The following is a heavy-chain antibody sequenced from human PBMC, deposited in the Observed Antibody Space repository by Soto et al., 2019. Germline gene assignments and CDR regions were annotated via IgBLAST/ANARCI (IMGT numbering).Heavy chain of an antibody. J-gene: IGHJ3*02. Sequence: GGSLRLSCAASGFTFSSYAMSWVRQAPGKGLEWVSAISGSGGSTYYADSVKGRFTISRDNSKNTLYLQMNSLRAEDTAVYYCAKGRFLEWLAYIPDAFDIWGQGPMVTVSS. V-gene: IGHV3-23*01. CDR2: ISGSGGST. CDR3: AKGRFLEWLAYIPDAFDI. CDR1: GFTFSSYA. D-gene: IGHD3-3*01.